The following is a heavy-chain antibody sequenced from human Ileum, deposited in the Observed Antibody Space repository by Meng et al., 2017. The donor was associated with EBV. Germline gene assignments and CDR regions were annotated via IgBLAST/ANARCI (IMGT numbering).Heavy chain of an antibody. J-gene: IGHJ4*02. CDR2: ICYTDYT. V-gene: IGHV4-39*01. Sequence: LLLQESGPGLSKPSGTLSLTCSVSGGSISSSNYCWGWIRQPPGKGLEWIQSICYTDYTYYNPSLKSRVTISADKSKNQFSLRLNSLTAADTAVYYCAMGPDYAKTGYWGQGTLVTVSS. CDR1: GGSISSSNYC. D-gene: IGHD4-17*01. CDR3: AMGPDYAKTGY.